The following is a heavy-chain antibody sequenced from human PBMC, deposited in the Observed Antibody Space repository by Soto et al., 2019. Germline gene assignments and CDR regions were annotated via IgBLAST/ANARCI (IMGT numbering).Heavy chain of an antibody. D-gene: IGHD4-4*01. V-gene: IGHV3-30*18. Sequence: QVQLVESGGGVVQPGRSLRLSCAASGFTFSSYGMHWVRQAPGKGLEWVAVISYDGSKKYYAVSVKGRFTISRDNSKNTLYLQMNSLRAEATAVYYCAKDRDYSNYLYDYGMDVWGQGTTVTVSS. CDR1: GFTFSSYG. CDR2: ISYDGSKK. J-gene: IGHJ6*02. CDR3: AKDRDYSNYLYDYGMDV.